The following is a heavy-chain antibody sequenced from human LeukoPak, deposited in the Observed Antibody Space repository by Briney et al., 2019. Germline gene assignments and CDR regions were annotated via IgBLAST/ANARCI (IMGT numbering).Heavy chain of an antibody. D-gene: IGHD1-26*01. Sequence: PGGSLSLSCPPPGSTFPPNAMTWARQAPGKGLEWVSLISSSGDNTHYADSVKGRFTISRDNSKNTVSLQMNSLRGEDTAVYYCAKDVRVGGGGMDVWGQGTPVTVSS. V-gene: IGHV3-23*01. J-gene: IGHJ6*02. CDR2: ISSSGDNT. CDR1: GSTFPPNA. CDR3: AKDVRVGGGGMDV.